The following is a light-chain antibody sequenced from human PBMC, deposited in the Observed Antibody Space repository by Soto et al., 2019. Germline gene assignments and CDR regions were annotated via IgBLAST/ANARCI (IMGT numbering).Light chain of an antibody. CDR2: EVN. CDR1: SSDVGHCNC. Sequence: QSALTQPASVSGSPGQSITISCTGTSSDVGHCNCVSWYQHHPGKAPKLMIYEVNNRPSGVSNRFSGSKSGSTASLTISGLQAEDEADYYCSSFTSTSTYVFGSGTKVTVL. CDR3: SSFTSTSTYV. V-gene: IGLV2-14*01. J-gene: IGLJ1*01.